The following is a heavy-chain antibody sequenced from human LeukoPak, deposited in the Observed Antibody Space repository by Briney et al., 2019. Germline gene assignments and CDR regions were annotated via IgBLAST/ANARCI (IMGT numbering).Heavy chain of an antibody. CDR1: GFTFSRTA. V-gene: IGHV3-23*01. CDR3: ARVWGRNYYGSGSYYSVPI. J-gene: IGHJ3*02. CDR2: ISSSGNT. D-gene: IGHD3-10*01. Sequence: GGSLRLSCAASGFTFSRTAMTWVRPTPGKGLDWVSSISSSGNTYYADSVKGRFTISRDNSKNMLYLQMNSVRAEDTAVYYCARVWGRNYYGSGSYYSVPIWGQETMVTVSS.